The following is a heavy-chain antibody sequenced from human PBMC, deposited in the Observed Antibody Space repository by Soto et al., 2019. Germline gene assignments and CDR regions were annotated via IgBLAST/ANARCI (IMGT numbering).Heavy chain of an antibody. V-gene: IGHV3-7*01. Sequence: GSLRLSCAASGFTFSSYWMSWVRQAPGKGLEWVANIKQDGSEKYYVDSVKGRFTISRDNAKNSLYLQMNSLRAEDTAVYYCAKAVVTPGTHYMDVWGNGTTVTVSS. CDR3: AKAVVTPGTHYMDV. D-gene: IGHD2-21*02. CDR2: IKQDGSEK. J-gene: IGHJ6*03. CDR1: GFTFSSYW.